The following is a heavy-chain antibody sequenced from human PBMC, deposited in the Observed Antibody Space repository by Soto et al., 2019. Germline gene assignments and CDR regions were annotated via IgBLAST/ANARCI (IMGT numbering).Heavy chain of an antibody. Sequence: QVQLVESGGGLVKPGGSLRLSCATSGFTFSDYYMSWIRQAPGKGLEWVSYIGTRGNNKYYADSVRGRFTISRDNAKNALYRQMNSLIADDTAVDYCARDGTAYYGEYYASWGQGIPVTVSS. CDR2: IGTRGNNK. D-gene: IGHD4-17*01. CDR3: ARDGTAYYGEYYAS. CDR1: GFTFSDYY. V-gene: IGHV3-11*01. J-gene: IGHJ4*02.